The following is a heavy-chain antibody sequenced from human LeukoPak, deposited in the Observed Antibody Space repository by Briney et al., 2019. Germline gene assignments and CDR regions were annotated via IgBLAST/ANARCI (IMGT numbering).Heavy chain of an antibody. CDR3: ARQMVRGLIKPYFDC. CDR2: IYYSGST. CDR1: GGSISISGDSISSYY. J-gene: IGHJ4*02. Sequence: SETLSLTCTVSGGSISISGDSISSYYWSWIRQPPGKGLEWIGYIYYSGSTNYNPSLKSRVTISVDTSKNQFSLKLSSVTAADTAVYYCARQMVRGLIKPYFDCWGQGTLVTVSS. D-gene: IGHD3-10*01. V-gene: IGHV4-59*08.